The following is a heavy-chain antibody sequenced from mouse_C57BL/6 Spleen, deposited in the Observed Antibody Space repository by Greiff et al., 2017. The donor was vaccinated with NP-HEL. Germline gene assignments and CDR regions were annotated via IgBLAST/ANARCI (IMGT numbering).Heavy chain of an antibody. D-gene: IGHD1-1*01. CDR3: ARDGTTVVVRDWFAY. J-gene: IGHJ3*01. CDR2: ISDGGSYT. CDR1: GFTFSSYA. Sequence: EVQGVESGGGLVKPGGSLKLSCAASGFTFSSYAMSWVRQTPEKRLEWVATISDGGSYTYYPDNVKGRFTISRDNAKNNLYLQMSHLKSEDTAMYYCARDGTTVVVRDWFAYWGQGTLVTVSA. V-gene: IGHV5-4*01.